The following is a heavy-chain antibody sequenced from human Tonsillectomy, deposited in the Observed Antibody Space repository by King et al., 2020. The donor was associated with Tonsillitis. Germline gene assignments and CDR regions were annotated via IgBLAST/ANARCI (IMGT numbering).Heavy chain of an antibody. Sequence: VQLVESGGGLVQPGRSLRLSCAASRFIFDDYAMHWVRQAPGKGLEWVSSISWNSGSIAYADSVKGRFTISRDNAKNSLYLQMNSLRTADTALYYCAKDVSGGAYYYYGMDVWGQGTTVTVSS. CDR2: ISWNSGSI. J-gene: IGHJ6*02. D-gene: IGHD3-16*01. CDR3: AKDVSGGAYYYYGMDV. CDR1: RFIFDDYA. V-gene: IGHV3-9*01.